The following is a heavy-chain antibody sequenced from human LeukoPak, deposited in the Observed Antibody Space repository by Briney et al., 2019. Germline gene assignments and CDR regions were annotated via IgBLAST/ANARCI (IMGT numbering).Heavy chain of an antibody. D-gene: IGHD1-26*01. Sequence: PGGSLRLSCAASGFTFSSYWMHWVRQAPGKGLVCVSRITSDGSSTSYADSVRGRSTISRDNAKNTVHLQMNSLRAEDTAVYYCARDLTGAVFDFWGQGTLVTVSS. CDR3: ARDLTGAVFDF. CDR2: ITSDGSST. V-gene: IGHV3-74*01. CDR1: GFTFSSYW. J-gene: IGHJ4*02.